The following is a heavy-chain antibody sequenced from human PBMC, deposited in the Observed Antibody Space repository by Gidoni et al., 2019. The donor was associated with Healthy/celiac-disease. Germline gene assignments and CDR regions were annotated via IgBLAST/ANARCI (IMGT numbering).Heavy chain of an antibody. CDR2: IKQDGSEK. Sequence: EVQLVESGGGLVQPGGSLRLSCAASGFNFSSYWMSWVRQAPGKGLAWVAKIKQDGSEKYYVDSVKGRFTISRDNAKNSLYLQMNSLRAEDTAVYYCARVLYGGKANVDYWGQGTLVTVSS. CDR1: GFNFSSYW. CDR3: ARVLYGGKANVDY. J-gene: IGHJ4*02. V-gene: IGHV3-7*01. D-gene: IGHD4-17*01.